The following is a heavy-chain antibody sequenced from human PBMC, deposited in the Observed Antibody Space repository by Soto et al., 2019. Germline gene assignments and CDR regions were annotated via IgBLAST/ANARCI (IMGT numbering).Heavy chain of an antibody. CDR1: GVSISSGGYS. CDR3: ARVAQGYCSGGSCKNLFDY. Sequence: SETLSLTCAVSGVSISSGGYSWSWIRQPPGKGLEWIGYIYHSGSTYYNPSLKSRVTISVDRSKNQFSLKLSSVTAADTAVYYCARVAQGYCSGGSCKNLFDYWGQGTLVTAPQ. V-gene: IGHV4-30-2*01. CDR2: IYHSGST. D-gene: IGHD2-15*01. J-gene: IGHJ4*02.